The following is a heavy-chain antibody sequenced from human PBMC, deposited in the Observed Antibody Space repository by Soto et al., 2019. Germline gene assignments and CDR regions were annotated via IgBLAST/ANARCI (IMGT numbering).Heavy chain of an antibody. J-gene: IGHJ4*02. D-gene: IGHD2-15*01. CDR1: GGSISSYY. CDR2: IYYSGST. V-gene: IGHV4-59*01. Sequence: SETLSLTCTVSGGSISSYYLSWIRQPPGKGLEWIGYIYYSGSTNYNPSLKSRVTISVDTSKNQFSLKLSSVTAADTAVYYCARDLGGHNDYWGQGTLVTVSS. CDR3: ARDLGGHNDY.